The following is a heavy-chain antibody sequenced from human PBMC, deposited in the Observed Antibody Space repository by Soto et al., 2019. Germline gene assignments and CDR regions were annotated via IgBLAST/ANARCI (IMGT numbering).Heavy chain of an antibody. CDR2: INPNSGGT. CDR1: GYTFTGYY. V-gene: IGHV1-2*02. J-gene: IGHJ5*02. Sequence: GASVKVSCKASGYTFTGYYMHWVRQAPGQGLEWMGWINPNSGGTNYAQKFQGRVTMTRDTSISTAYMELSRLRSDDTAVYYCASFYYYDSSASWFDPWGQGTLVTVSS. D-gene: IGHD3-22*01. CDR3: ASFYYYDSSASWFDP.